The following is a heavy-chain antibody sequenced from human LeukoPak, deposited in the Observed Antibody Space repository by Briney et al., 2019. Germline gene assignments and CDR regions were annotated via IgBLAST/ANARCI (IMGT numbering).Heavy chain of an antibody. V-gene: IGHV3-72*01. Sequence: GGSLRLSCAASGFTFSDHYMDWVRQAPGKGLEWVGRIRNKVNSHTTEYSASVKSRFTISRDDSTNSVYLQMNSLKTEDTAVYYCVAMLRGVGYWGQGTLVTVSS. CDR1: GFTFSDHY. CDR3: VAMLRGVGY. J-gene: IGHJ4*02. D-gene: IGHD3-10*01. CDR2: IRNKVNSHTT.